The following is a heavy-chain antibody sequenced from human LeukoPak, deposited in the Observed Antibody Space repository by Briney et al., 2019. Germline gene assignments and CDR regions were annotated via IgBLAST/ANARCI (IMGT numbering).Heavy chain of an antibody. D-gene: IGHD5-12*01. J-gene: IGHJ6*03. V-gene: IGHV4-59*01. CDR1: GGSISSYY. Sequence: SETLSLTCTVSGGSISSYYWSWIRQPPGKGLEWIGYIYYSGYTNYNPSLKSRVTISVDTSKNQFSLKLSSVTAADTAVYYCARSPDIVATPHYYYYYMDVWGKGTTVTVSS. CDR3: ARSPDIVATPHYYYYYMDV. CDR2: IYYSGYT.